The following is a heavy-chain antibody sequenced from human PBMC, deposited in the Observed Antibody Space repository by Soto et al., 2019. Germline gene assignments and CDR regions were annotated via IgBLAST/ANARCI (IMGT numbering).Heavy chain of an antibody. Sequence: SETLSLTCAVYGGSFSGYYWSWIRQPPGKGLEWIGEINHSGSTNYNPSLKSRVTISVDTSKNQFSLKLSSVTAADTAVYYCARASAESGSPPFDYWGQGTLVTV. J-gene: IGHJ4*02. D-gene: IGHD1-26*01. V-gene: IGHV4-34*01. CDR2: INHSGST. CDR3: ARASAESGSPPFDY. CDR1: GGSFSGYY.